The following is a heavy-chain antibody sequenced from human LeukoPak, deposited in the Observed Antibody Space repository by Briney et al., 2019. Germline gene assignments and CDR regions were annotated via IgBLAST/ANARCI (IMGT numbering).Heavy chain of an antibody. CDR1: GGTFSSYA. D-gene: IGHD6-13*01. V-gene: IGHV1-69*04. Sequence: SVKVSCKASGGTFSSYAISWVRQAPGQGLEWMGRIIPILGIANYAQKFQGRVTITADKSTSTAYMELSSLRSEDTAVYYCARDEEAAAGTTGYWGQGTLVTVSS. CDR2: IIPILGIA. CDR3: ARDEEAAAGTTGY. J-gene: IGHJ4*02.